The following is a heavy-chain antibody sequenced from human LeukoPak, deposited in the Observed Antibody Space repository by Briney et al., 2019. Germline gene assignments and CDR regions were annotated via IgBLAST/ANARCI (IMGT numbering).Heavy chain of an antibody. J-gene: IGHJ4*02. CDR2: ISNRGSTI. CDR1: GFTFSDYY. CDR3: ARDRRVFDY. V-gene: IGHV3-11*01. Sequence: PGGSLRLSCAASGFTFSDYYMGWIRQAPGKGLEWVSYISNRGSTIYYAESMKGRFTISRDNAKKSLYLQMSSLRAEDTAVYYCARDRRVFDYWGQGTLVTVSS.